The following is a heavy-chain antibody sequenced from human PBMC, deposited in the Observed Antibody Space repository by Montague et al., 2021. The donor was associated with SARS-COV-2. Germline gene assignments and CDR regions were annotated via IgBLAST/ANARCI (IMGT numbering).Heavy chain of an antibody. Sequence: SLRLSCAASGFTFDDYGMNWVRQAPGKGLEWVSAISGSGGSTYYADSVKGRFTISRDNSKNTLYLQMNSLRAEDTAVYYCAKNLGGYGSGSYWGQGTLVTVSS. V-gene: IGHV3-23*01. J-gene: IGHJ4*02. CDR1: GFTFDDYG. CDR3: AKNLGGYGSGSY. D-gene: IGHD3-10*01. CDR2: ISGSGGST.